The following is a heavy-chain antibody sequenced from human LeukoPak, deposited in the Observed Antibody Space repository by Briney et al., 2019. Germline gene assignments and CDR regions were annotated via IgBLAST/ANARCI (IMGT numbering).Heavy chain of an antibody. CDR1: GFTVSSNY. CDR2: IYSGGST. V-gene: IGHV3-53*01. Sequence: GGSLRLSCAPSGFTVSSNYMSWVRQAPGKGLEWVSVIYSGGSTYYADSVKGRFTISRDNSKNTLYLQMNSLRAEDTAVYYCAREREGFYMDVWGKGTTVTVSS. D-gene: IGHD5-24*01. CDR3: AREREGFYMDV. J-gene: IGHJ6*03.